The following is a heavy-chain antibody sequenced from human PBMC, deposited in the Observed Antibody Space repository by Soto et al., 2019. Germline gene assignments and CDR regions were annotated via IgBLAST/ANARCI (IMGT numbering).Heavy chain of an antibody. Sequence: SXKVSYKAAGGTXSSYAIGWVRQAPGQGLEWMGGIIPIFGTANYAQKFQGRVTSTADESTSTAYMELSSLRSEQTAVYSCARDREYSSSWTGYFQHWGQGTLGTVSS. D-gene: IGHD6-13*01. CDR1: GGTXSSYA. CDR2: IIPIFGTA. J-gene: IGHJ1*01. V-gene: IGHV1-69*13. CDR3: ARDREYSSSWTGYFQH.